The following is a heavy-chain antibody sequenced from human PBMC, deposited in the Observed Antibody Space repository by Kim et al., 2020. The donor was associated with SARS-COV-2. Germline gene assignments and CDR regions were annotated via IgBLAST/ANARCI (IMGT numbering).Heavy chain of an antibody. D-gene: IGHD6-19*01. V-gene: IGHV3-21*01. CDR3: ASSSSSVLFDY. J-gene: IGHJ4*02. Sequence: INYADSVKGRFTISRDNAKNSLYLQMNSLRAEDTAVYYCASSSSSVLFDYWGQGTLVTVSS. CDR2: I.